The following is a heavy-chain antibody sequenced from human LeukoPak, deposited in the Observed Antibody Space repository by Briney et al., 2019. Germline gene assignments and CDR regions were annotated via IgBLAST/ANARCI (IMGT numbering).Heavy chain of an antibody. CDR3: ARFGGPGYGPELSDDY. J-gene: IGHJ4*02. Sequence: PRASVKVSCKASGGTFSSYAISWVRQAPGQGLEWMGGIIPIFGTANYAQKFQGRVTITADESTSTAYMELSSLRSEDTAVYYCARFGGPGYGPELSDDYWGQGTLVTVSS. V-gene: IGHV1-69*13. D-gene: IGHD3-16*01. CDR2: IIPIFGTA. CDR1: GGTFSSYA.